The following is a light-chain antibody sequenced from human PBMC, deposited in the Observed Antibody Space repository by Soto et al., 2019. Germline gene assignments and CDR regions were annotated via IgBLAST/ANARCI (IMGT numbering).Light chain of an antibody. CDR3: QQYGSSIT. Sequence: EIVLTQSPGTLSLSPGERATLSCRASQSVPRSYLAWYQQTPGQAPRLLIYGTSSRATGIPDRFSGSGSGTDFTLTISRLEPEDFAVFYCQQYGSSITFGQGTRLEIK. J-gene: IGKJ5*01. CDR2: GTS. CDR1: QSVPRSY. V-gene: IGKV3-20*01.